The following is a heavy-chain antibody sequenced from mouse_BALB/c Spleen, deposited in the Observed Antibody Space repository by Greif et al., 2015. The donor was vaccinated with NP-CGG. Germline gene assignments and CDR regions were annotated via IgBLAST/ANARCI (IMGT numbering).Heavy chain of an antibody. CDR3: ASTTLVVPKAMDY. Sequence: QVHVKQSGAELVRPGTSVKVSCKASGYAFTNYLIEWVKQRPGQGLEWIGVINPGSCGTNYNEEFKGKATLTADKSSSTAYMQRSSLTSEDSAGYFCASTTLVVPKAMDYWGQGTSVTVSS. V-gene: IGHV1-54*01. J-gene: IGHJ4*01. D-gene: IGHD1-1*01. CDR1: GYAFTNYL. CDR2: INPGSCGT.